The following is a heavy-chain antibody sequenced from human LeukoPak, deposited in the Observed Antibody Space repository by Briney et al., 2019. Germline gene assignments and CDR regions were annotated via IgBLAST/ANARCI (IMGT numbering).Heavy chain of an antibody. J-gene: IGHJ4*02. CDR3: ARGNCSSSSWPLGGFGNLYY. CDR2: INHTGST. V-gene: IGHV4-34*01. D-gene: IGHD2-2*01. Sequence: SETLSLTCAVYGGSFCTFYWGWIRQPPGKGLEWIGEINHTGSTYYNPSLKSRVTISVATSKNQFSLKLSSVTAADTAVYYCARGNCSSSSWPLGGFGNLYYWGQGTLVTVSS. CDR1: GGSFCTFY.